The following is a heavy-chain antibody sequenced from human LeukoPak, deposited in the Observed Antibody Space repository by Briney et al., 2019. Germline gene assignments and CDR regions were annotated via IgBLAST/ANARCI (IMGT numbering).Heavy chain of an antibody. Sequence: GGSLRLSCAASGFTFSTSSMNWVRQAPGKGLEWVSSVSSGSTNLYYVDSVRGRFTISRDNAKNSLYLQMNSPRAEDTAVYYCARGTPFNGFDIWGQGTMVTVSS. CDR1: GFTFSTSS. V-gene: IGHV3-21*01. CDR3: ARGTPFNGFDI. J-gene: IGHJ3*02. CDR2: VSSGSTNL. D-gene: IGHD2-8*01.